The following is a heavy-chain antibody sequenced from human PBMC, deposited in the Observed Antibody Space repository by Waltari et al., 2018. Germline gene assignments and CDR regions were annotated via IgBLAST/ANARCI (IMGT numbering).Heavy chain of an antibody. CDR3: ARRGNYGDYGGPSRGTGDV. J-gene: IGHJ6*04. V-gene: IGHV3-21*01. D-gene: IGHD4-17*01. CDR2: ISSSSSYI. Sequence: EVQLVESGGGLVKPGGSLRLSCVASGFTFSSYSMNWVRQAPGQGLEWVSSISSSSSYIYYADSVKGRFTISRDNAKNSLYLQMNSLRAEDTAVYYCARRGNYGDYGGPSRGTGDVWGKGTTVTVSS. CDR1: GFTFSSYS.